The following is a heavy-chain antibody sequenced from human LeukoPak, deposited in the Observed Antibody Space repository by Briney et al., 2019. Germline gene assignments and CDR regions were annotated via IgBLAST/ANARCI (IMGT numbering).Heavy chain of an antibody. CDR2: IHSSGST. Sequence: SETLSLTCTVSGGSISSYYWSWIRQPAGKGLEWIGRIHSSGSTNYNPSLKSRVPMSGDTSKKHLSLKVSSVTAADTAVYYCAREDSAGTPTAWGQGNLVTVSS. D-gene: IGHD4-17*01. V-gene: IGHV4-4*07. J-gene: IGHJ5*02. CDR3: AREDSAGTPTA. CDR1: GGSISSYY.